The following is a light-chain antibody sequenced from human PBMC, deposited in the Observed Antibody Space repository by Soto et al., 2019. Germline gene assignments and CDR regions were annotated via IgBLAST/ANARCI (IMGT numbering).Light chain of an antibody. CDR3: QQYDT. CDR2: GAS. CDR1: QSINSKY. V-gene: IGKV3-20*01. J-gene: IGKJ1*01. Sequence: ENLLTQSPGTLSLSPGERATLSCRASQSINSKYLAWYQQKLSQAPRLLIYGASSRAAGIPDRFSGSGSGTDFTLTITRLEPEDFAVYYCQQYDTFGQGTKVDIK.